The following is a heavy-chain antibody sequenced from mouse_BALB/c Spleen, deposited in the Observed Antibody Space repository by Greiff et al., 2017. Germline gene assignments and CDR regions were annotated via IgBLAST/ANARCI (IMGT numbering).Heavy chain of an antibody. J-gene: IGHJ2*01. V-gene: IGHV5-6*01. Sequence: EVQVVESGGDLVKPGGSLKLSCAASGFTFSSYGMSWVRQTPDKRLEWVATISSGGSYTYYPDIVEGRFTISRDNAKNTLFLQMTSLRSEDTAMYYGTRAYYMYDYAMDYWGQGTTLTVSS. CDR2: ISSGGSYT. D-gene: IGHD2-14*01. CDR1: GFTFSSYG. CDR3: TRAYYMYDYAMDY.